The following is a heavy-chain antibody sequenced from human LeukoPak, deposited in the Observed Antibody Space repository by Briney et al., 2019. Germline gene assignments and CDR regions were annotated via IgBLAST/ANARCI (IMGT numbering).Heavy chain of an antibody. J-gene: IGHJ6*03. D-gene: IGHD4-17*01. Sequence: SETLSLTCTVSGGSISSYYWSWIRQPAGKGLEWIGRIYTSGSTNYNPSLKSRVTMSVDTSKNQFSLKLSSVTAADTAVYYCARSRTVNYYYYYMDVWGKGTTVTISS. CDR2: IYTSGST. CDR1: GGSISSYY. CDR3: ARSRTVNYYYYYMDV. V-gene: IGHV4-4*07.